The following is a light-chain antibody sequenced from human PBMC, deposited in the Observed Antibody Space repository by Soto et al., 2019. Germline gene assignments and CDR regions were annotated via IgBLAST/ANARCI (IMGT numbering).Light chain of an antibody. CDR3: QQSYITPWT. V-gene: IGKV1-39*01. J-gene: IGKJ1*01. CDR2: AAS. CDR1: ASISNY. Sequence: DIRMTQSPSSLSASVGDRVTITCRASASISNYLNWYQQTPGKAPNLLIYAASSLQSGVPSRFSGSGSGTDFTLTISSLQPEDFATYYCQQSYITPWTFGQGTKVDNK.